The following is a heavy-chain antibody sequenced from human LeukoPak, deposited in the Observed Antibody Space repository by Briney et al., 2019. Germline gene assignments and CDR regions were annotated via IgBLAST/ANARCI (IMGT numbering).Heavy chain of an antibody. D-gene: IGHD1-26*01. CDR2: ISGSAYNS. J-gene: IGHJ4*02. Sequence: GGSLRLSCAASGFTFSSYGLSWVRQAPGKGLEWVSTISGSAYNSYYADPVKGRFTISRDNSANTLYLQMDNLRAEDTALYYCAKHSGSYFIYYIDSWGQGTLATVSS. CDR1: GFTFSSYG. CDR3: AKHSGSYFIYYIDS. V-gene: IGHV3-23*01.